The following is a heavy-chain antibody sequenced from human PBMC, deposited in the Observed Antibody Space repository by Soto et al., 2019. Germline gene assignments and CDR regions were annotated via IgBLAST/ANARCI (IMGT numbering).Heavy chain of an antibody. CDR2: IIPIFGTA. CDR1: GGTFSSYA. J-gene: IGHJ3*01. D-gene: IGHD3-22*01. CDR3: AKDKFFYDGGADASGVGFNL. V-gene: IGHV1-69*06. Sequence: SVKVSCKASGGTFSSYAISWVRQAPGQGLEWMGGIIPIFGTANYAEKFQGSVTITADKSTSTAYMELSSLRAEDTAVYYCAKDKFFYDGGADASGVGFNLWGQGTVVTVS.